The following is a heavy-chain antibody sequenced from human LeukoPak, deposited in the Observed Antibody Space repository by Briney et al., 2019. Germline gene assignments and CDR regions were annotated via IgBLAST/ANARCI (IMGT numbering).Heavy chain of an antibody. Sequence: GGSLRLSCAVSGIPVSSSYMSWVRQAPGKGLEWVSVIYPGGSTYYADSVKGRFSISRDNSKNTLFLQMSSLRAEDTGVYYCARMPTIALYYFDFWGQGALVTVSS. J-gene: IGHJ4*02. CDR3: ARMPTIALYYFDF. CDR1: GIPVSSSY. V-gene: IGHV3-66*01. D-gene: IGHD5-24*01. CDR2: IYPGGST.